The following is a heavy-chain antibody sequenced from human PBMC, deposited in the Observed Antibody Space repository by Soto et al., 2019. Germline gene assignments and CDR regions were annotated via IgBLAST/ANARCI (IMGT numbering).Heavy chain of an antibody. J-gene: IGHJ4*02. CDR3: AKDRAGTTTDY. CDR2: ISGSGGST. Sequence: PXGSLRLSCAASGXTFSSYSMGWVRQAPGKGLEWVSAISGSGGSTYYADSVKGRFTISRDNSKNTLYLKMNSMRAEATAVYYCAKDRAGTTTDYWGQGTLVTVSS. CDR1: GXTFSSYS. D-gene: IGHD1-1*01. V-gene: IGHV3-23*01.